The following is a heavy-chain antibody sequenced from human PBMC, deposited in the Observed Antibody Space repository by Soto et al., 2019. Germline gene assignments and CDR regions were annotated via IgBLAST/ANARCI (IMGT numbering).Heavy chain of an antibody. CDR2: ISAYNGNT. CDR3: ASDIVLVPAAIPYYYYGMDV. CDR1: GYTFTSYG. V-gene: IGHV1-18*01. Sequence: QVQLVQSGAEVKKPGASVKVSCKASGYTFTSYGISWVRQAPGQGLEWMGWISAYNGNTNYAQKLQGRVTMTTDTSTSTAYMERRSLRSDDTAVYYCASDIVLVPAAIPYYYYGMDVWGQGTTVTVSS. J-gene: IGHJ6*02. D-gene: IGHD2-2*01.